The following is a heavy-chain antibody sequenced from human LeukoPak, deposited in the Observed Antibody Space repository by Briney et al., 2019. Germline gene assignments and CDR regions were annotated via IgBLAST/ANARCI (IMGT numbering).Heavy chain of an antibody. CDR1: GGSVSGYC. V-gene: IGHV4-59*08. J-gene: IGHJ4*02. CDR3: VRQPYSSGAYYFDY. Sequence: SETLSLTCIVSGGSVSGYCWSWIRQPPGKGLEWIGYIIYTGGSRYNPSLKSRVTMSVDTAKNQFALNLSAVTAADTVVYYCVRQPYSSGAYYFDYWGQGTLVTVSS. CDR2: IIYTGGS. D-gene: IGHD3-22*01.